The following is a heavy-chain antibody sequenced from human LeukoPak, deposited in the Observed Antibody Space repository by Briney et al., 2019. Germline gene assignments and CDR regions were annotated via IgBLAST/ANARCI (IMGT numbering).Heavy chain of an antibody. CDR2: ISGSGGST. CDR3: AKMEAWTTVTGSGVDY. J-gene: IGHJ4*02. Sequence: GGSPRLSCAASGFTFSSYAMSWVRQAPGKGLEWVSGISGSGGSTYYADSVKGRFTISRDNSKNTLYLQMNSLRAEDTAVYYCAKMEAWTTVTGSGVDYWGQGTLVTVSS. D-gene: IGHD4-17*01. CDR1: GFTFSSYA. V-gene: IGHV3-23*01.